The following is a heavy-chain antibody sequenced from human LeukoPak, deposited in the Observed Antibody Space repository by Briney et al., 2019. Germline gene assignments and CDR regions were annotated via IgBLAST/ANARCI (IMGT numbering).Heavy chain of an antibody. CDR2: ISSSGSTI. Sequence: PGRSLRLSCAASGFTFSSYEMNRVRQAPGKGLEWVSYISSSGSTIYYADSVKGRFTISRDNAKNSLYLQMNSLRAEDTAVYYCARELINFDYRGQGTLVTVSS. CDR3: ARELINFDY. V-gene: IGHV3-48*03. D-gene: IGHD2-8*01. CDR1: GFTFSSYE. J-gene: IGHJ4*02.